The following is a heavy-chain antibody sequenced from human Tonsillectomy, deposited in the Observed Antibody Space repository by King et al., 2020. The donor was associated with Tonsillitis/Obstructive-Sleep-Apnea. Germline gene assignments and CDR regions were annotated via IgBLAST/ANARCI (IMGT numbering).Heavy chain of an antibody. CDR3: ARGDLLTGYYASTDFDS. D-gene: IGHD3-9*01. Sequence: VQLQQWGAGLLKPSETLSLPCAVYGGSFSGYYWSWIRQPPGKGLEWIGEINHSGSTKYNPSLKSRVIISLATSKNQFSLKLSSVTAADTAVYYCARGDLLTGYYASTDFDSWGQGPLVTVSS. J-gene: IGHJ4*02. CDR1: GGSFSGYY. V-gene: IGHV4-34*01. CDR2: INHSGST.